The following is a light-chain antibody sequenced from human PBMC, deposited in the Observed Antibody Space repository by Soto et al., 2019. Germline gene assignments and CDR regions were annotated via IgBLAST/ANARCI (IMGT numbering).Light chain of an antibody. Sequence: IQMTQSPSFLSASVGDRVTITCPASQTISSWLAWYQQKPGKAPKLLIYKASTLKSGVPARFSGSGSGTDFTLTISSLEPEDFAVYYCQQRSNWPPITFGQGTRLEIK. CDR1: QTISSW. CDR3: QQRSNWPPIT. V-gene: IGKV1-5*03. J-gene: IGKJ5*01. CDR2: KAS.